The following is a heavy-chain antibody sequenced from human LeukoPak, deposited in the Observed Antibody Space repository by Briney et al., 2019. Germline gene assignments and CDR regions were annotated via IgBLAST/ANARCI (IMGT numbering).Heavy chain of an antibody. CDR1: RGTLRRYA. CDR2: IIPIFGTA. V-gene: IGHV1-69*13. D-gene: IGHD2-15*01. CDR3: ASALVAATPRPYYYYGMDV. Sequence: SVTVSCLASRGTLRRYALRWVRPAPGQGLDWMGGIIPIFGTANYAQKFQGRVTITADESTSTAYMELSSLRSEDTAVYYCASALVAATPRPYYYYGMDVWGQGTTVTVSS. J-gene: IGHJ6*02.